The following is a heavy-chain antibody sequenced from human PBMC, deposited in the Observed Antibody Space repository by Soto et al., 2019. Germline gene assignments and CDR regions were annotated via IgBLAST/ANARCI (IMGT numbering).Heavy chain of an antibody. Sequence: PSETLSLTCTVSGGSISSGGYYWSWIRQHPGKGLEWIGYIYYSGSTYYNPSLKSRVTISVDTSKNQFSLKLSSVTAADTAVYYCARAPSYTYCSGGSCYSGWFDPWGQGTLVTVSS. CDR1: GGSISSGGYY. D-gene: IGHD2-15*01. CDR2: IYYSGST. CDR3: ARAPSYTYCSGGSCYSGWFDP. V-gene: IGHV4-31*03. J-gene: IGHJ5*02.